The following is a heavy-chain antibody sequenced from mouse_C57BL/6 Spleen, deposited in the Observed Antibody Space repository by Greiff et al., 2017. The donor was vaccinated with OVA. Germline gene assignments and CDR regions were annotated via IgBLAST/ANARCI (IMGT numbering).Heavy chain of an antibody. D-gene: IGHD4-1*02. CDR1: GFNIKDYY. J-gene: IGHJ1*03. CDR2: IDPEDGDT. V-gene: IGHV14-2*01. CDR3: ARGNWDVRYFDV. Sequence: EVQLQQSGAELVKPGASVKLSCTASGFNIKDYYMHWVKQRPEQGLEWIGRIDPEDGDTKYAPKFQGKATITADTSSNTAYLQLSSLTSEDTAVYCCARGNWDVRYFDVWGTGTTVTVSS.